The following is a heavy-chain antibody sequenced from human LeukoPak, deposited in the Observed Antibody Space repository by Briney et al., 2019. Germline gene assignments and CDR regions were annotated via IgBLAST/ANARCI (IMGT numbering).Heavy chain of an antibody. CDR3: ARSGSYTAYYYYGMDV. Sequence: ASVKVSCKASGGTFSSYAISWVRQAPGQGLEWMGGIIPIFGTANYAQEFQGRVTITADESTSTAYMELSSLRSEDTAVYYCARSGSYTAYYYYGMDVWGQGTTVTVSS. CDR1: GGTFSSYA. CDR2: IIPIFGTA. D-gene: IGHD3-10*01. J-gene: IGHJ6*02. V-gene: IGHV1-69*13.